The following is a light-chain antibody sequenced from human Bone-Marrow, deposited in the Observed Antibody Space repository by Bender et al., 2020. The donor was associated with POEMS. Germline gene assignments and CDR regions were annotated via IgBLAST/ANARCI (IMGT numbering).Light chain of an antibody. CDR3: QAYGISLSGWV. V-gene: IGLV1-40*01. Sequence: QSVLTQPPSVSGAPGQTVTISCTGTSSNMGAGYGVNWYQQLPGTAPKLLIYNNESRPSGVQDGIPGSKHGTSTSLAITGLPAENEPDSCCQAYGISLSGWVFGGGTRLPAL. CDR1: SSNMGAGYG. CDR2: NNE. J-gene: IGLJ3*02.